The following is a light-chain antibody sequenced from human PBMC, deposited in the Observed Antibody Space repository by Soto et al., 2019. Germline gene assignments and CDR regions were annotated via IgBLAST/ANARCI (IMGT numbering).Light chain of an antibody. J-gene: IGLJ1*01. Sequence: QSVLPQPASVTVSPGQSITISCTGTSSDVGGYNYVSWYQQHPGKAPKLMIYDVSNRPSGVSNRFSGSKSGNTASLTISGLQAEDEADYYCSSYTSSGTYVFGTGTKVTVL. V-gene: IGLV2-14*01. CDR2: DVS. CDR1: SSDVGGYNY. CDR3: SSYTSSGTYV.